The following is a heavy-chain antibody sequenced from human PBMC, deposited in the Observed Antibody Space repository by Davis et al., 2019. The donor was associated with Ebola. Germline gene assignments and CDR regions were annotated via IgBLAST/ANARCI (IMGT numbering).Heavy chain of an antibody. J-gene: IGHJ2*01. D-gene: IGHD6-19*01. CDR3: ARDAEYTSVFHRFFDV. V-gene: IGHV4-59*11. Sequence: SETLSLTCTVSGDSIRSHYWSWIRKPPGRGLAWIGSTSHSGNIDSNPSLKSRLTISLDTSKNQFSLMLNSVTAADTATYYCARDAEYTSVFHRFFDVWGRGTLVTVSS. CDR1: GDSIRSHY. CDR2: TSHSGNI.